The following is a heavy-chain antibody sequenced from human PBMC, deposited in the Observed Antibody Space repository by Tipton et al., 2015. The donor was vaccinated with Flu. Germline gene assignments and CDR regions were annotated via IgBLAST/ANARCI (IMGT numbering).Heavy chain of an antibody. V-gene: IGHV1-69*01. Sequence: QSGAEVKKPGSSVKVSCKTSGGVFRDYGINWVRQAPGQGLEWMGGIIPLFRTTNYARNFQGRLTIIADESTSTAYMELSSLTSADSAVYYCARAAHPFYSESSGIQTEYFQHWGQGTLVTVSS. CDR1: GGVFRDYG. CDR3: ARAAHPFYSESSGIQTEYFQH. D-gene: IGHD3-22*01. J-gene: IGHJ1*01. CDR2: IIPLFRTT.